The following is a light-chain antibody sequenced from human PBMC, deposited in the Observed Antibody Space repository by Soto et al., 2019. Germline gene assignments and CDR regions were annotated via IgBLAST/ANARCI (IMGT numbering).Light chain of an antibody. CDR3: QQYDDSPRT. Sequence: EIVMTQSPATLSVFPGERATLSCRASQTISSSLAWYQQSPGQAPKLLIYDASTRATGVPARFSGSGSGTEFTLTISRLEPEDFALYHCQQYDDSPRTFGQGTRLAIK. J-gene: IGKJ2*01. CDR2: DAS. V-gene: IGKV3-15*01. CDR1: QTISSS.